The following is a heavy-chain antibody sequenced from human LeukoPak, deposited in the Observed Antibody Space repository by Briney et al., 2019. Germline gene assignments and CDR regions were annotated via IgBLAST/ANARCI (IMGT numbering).Heavy chain of an antibody. V-gene: IGHV4-4*02. CDR3: ARHMATPGTRGFDS. D-gene: IGHD5-24*01. CDR2: IYLGGKT. Sequence: PSETLSLTCAVSGGSISSANWWGWVRQPPGKGLEWIGEIYLGGKTNYNPSLKSRVTISIDTSKNQFSLKLISVTAADTALYYCARHMATPGTRGFDSWGQGTLVTVSS. J-gene: IGHJ4*02. CDR1: GGSISSANW.